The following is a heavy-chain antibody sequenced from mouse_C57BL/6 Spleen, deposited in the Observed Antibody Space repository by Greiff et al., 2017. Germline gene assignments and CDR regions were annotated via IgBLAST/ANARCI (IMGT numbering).Heavy chain of an antibody. V-gene: IGHV1-15*01. Sequence: VQLQQSGAELVRPGASVTLSCKASGYTFTDYEMHWVKQTPVHGLEWIGAIDPETGGTAYNQKFKGKAILTADKSSSTAYMELRSLTSEDSAVYYCTRLNYYGSSSYYFDYGGQGTTLTVSS. CDR3: TRLNYYGSSSYYFDY. CDR1: GYTFTDYE. J-gene: IGHJ2*01. CDR2: IDPETGGT. D-gene: IGHD1-1*01.